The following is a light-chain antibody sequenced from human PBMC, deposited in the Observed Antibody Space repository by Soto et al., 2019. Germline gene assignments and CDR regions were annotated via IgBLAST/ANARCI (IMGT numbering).Light chain of an antibody. J-gene: IGKJ5*01. CDR2: AAS. Sequence: DIQMTQSPSSLSASVGDRVTITCRASQSISSYLNWYQQKPGKAPKLLIYAASSLQSGVPSRFSGSGSGTDFTLTISSLQPEDFATYYCRQSYSTLLITFGQGTRLEIK. V-gene: IGKV1-39*01. CDR1: QSISSY. CDR3: RQSYSTLLIT.